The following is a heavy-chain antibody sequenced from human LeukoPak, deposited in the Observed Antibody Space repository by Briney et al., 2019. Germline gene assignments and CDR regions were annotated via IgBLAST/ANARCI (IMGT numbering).Heavy chain of an antibody. CDR1: GFTVSSNY. CDR2: IYSGGST. Sequence: GSLRLSCAASGFTVSSNYMSWVRQAPGKGLEWVSVIYSGGSTYYADSVKGRFTISRDNSKNTLYLQMSSLRAEDTAVYYCARVDNLRSYGAFDIWGQGTMVTVSS. CDR3: ARVDNLRSYGAFDI. J-gene: IGHJ3*02. V-gene: IGHV3-53*01. D-gene: IGHD1-26*01.